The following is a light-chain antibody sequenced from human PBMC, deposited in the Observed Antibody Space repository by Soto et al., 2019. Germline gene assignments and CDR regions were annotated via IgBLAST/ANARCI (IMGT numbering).Light chain of an antibody. Sequence: VVMRQSPATLSVSPGERATLSCRASQSVSSNLAWYQQKPGQAPRLLIYGASTRATGIPARFSGSGSGTDFTLTISSLQSEDFAVYYCQQYNNWPPLTFGGGTKVDIK. CDR2: GAS. J-gene: IGKJ4*01. CDR1: QSVSSN. V-gene: IGKV3D-15*01. CDR3: QQYNNWPPLT.